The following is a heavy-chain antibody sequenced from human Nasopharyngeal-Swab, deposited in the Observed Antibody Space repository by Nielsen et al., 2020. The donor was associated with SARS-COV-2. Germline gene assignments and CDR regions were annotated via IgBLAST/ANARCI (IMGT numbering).Heavy chain of an antibody. CDR1: GGSISSYY. CDR3: ARQKGGYDFWSGYYHGVYFDY. J-gene: IGHJ4*02. Sequence: SETLSLTCTVSGGSISSYYWSWIRQPPGKGLEWIGYIYYSGSTNYNPSLKSRVTISVEPSKNQFSLKLSSVTAADTAVYSCARQKGGYDFWSGYYHGVYFDYWGQGTLVTVSS. V-gene: IGHV4-59*08. CDR2: IYYSGST. D-gene: IGHD3-3*01.